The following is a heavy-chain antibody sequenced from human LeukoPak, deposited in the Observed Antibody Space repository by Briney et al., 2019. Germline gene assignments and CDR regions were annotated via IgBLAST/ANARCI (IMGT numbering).Heavy chain of an antibody. Sequence: GGSLRLSCAASGFTFSNYWMSWDRQAPGKGLEWVANIKKDGSENYYVDSVKGRFTISRDNAKNSLYLQMNSLRAEDTAVYYCARSAGVDYWGQGTLVTVSS. CDR1: GFTFSNYW. J-gene: IGHJ4*02. CDR3: ARSAGVDY. CDR2: IKKDGSEN. D-gene: IGHD3-10*01. V-gene: IGHV3-7*01.